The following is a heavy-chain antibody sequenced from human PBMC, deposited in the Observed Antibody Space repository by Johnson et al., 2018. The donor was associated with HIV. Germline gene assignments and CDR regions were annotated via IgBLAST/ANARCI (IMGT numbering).Heavy chain of an antibody. J-gene: IGHJ3*02. D-gene: IGHD1-1*01. CDR2: INWNGGST. Sequence: VQLVESGGGVIRPGGSLRLSCATSGFTFDDYGMSWVRQAPGKGLEWVSGINWNGGSTGSADSVKGRFPISRDNAKNSLYLQMNSLRAEDTAVYYCARGTGTDDAFDIWGQGTMVTVSS. CDR3: ARGTGTDDAFDI. V-gene: IGHV3-20*04. CDR1: GFTFDDYG.